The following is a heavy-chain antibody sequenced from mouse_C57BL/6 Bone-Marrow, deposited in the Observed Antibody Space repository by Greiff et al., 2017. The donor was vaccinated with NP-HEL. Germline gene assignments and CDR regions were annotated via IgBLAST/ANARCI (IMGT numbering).Heavy chain of an antibody. J-gene: IGHJ2*01. CDR3: ARITTVVGGNYFDY. V-gene: IGHV1-56*01. Sequence: QVQLQPSGPELVRPGASVKISCKAPGYTFTSHWMQWVRQRPGQGLEWIGEIFPGSGSTYYNEKFKGKATLTVDTSSSTAYMQLSSLTSEDSAVYFCARITTVVGGNYFDYWGQGTTLTVSS. CDR1: GYTFTSHW. CDR2: IFPGSGST. D-gene: IGHD1-1*01.